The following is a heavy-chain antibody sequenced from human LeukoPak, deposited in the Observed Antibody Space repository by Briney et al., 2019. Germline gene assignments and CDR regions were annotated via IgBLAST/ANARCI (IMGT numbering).Heavy chain of an antibody. Sequence: GGSLRLSCAASGFTFSSYAMHWVRQAPGKGLEWVAVISYDGSNKYYADSVKGRFTISRDNSKNTLYLQMNSLRSEDTAVYYCASATYYYDSSGYQRQAWYFDLWGRGTLVTVSS. CDR1: GFTFSSYA. D-gene: IGHD3-22*01. V-gene: IGHV3-30*04. J-gene: IGHJ2*01. CDR3: ASATYYYDSSGYQRQAWYFDL. CDR2: ISYDGSNK.